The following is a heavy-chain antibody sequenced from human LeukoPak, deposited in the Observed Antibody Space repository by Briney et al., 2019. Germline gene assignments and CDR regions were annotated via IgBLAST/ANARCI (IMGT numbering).Heavy chain of an antibody. D-gene: IGHD2-15*01. V-gene: IGHV1-8*01. J-gene: IGHJ6*03. CDR1: GYTFTSYD. Sequence: GASVKVSCKASGYTFTSYDINWVRQATGQGLEWMGWMNPNSGNTGYAQKLQGRVTVTTDTFTSTAYMELRSLRSDDTAMYYCARAEGVVVAAHIDVWGKGTTVTVSS. CDR3: ARAEGVVVAAHIDV. CDR2: MNPNSGNT.